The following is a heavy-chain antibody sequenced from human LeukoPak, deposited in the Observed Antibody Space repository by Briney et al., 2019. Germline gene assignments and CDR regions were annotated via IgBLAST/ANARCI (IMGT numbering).Heavy chain of an antibody. V-gene: IGHV4-30-4*08. Sequence: SETLSLTCTVSGGSNSSGDYYWSWIRQPPGKGLEWIGYIYYSGSTYYNPSPKSRVTISVGTSKNQFSLKLSSVTAADTAVYSCARVYDFWSGYLVDPWGQGTLVTVSS. CDR3: ARVYDFWSGYLVDP. J-gene: IGHJ5*02. D-gene: IGHD3-3*01. CDR2: IYYSGST. CDR1: GGSNSSGDYY.